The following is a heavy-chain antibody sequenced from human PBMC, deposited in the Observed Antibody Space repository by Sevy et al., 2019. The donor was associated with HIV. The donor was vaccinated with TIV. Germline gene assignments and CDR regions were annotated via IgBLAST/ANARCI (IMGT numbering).Heavy chain of an antibody. J-gene: IGHJ5*02. V-gene: IGHV1-69*13. Sequence: KHRASVKVSCKASGGTFSSYGITWVRQAPGQGLEWMGEIIPIFGSANYGQTFQGRVTMTADQSTSTAYMELSSRRSDDTAVYYCARGGGLSPHHWLDPWGQGTLVTVSS. CDR3: ARGGGLSPHHWLDP. D-gene: IGHD3-16*01. CDR1: GGTFSSYG. CDR2: IIPIFGSA.